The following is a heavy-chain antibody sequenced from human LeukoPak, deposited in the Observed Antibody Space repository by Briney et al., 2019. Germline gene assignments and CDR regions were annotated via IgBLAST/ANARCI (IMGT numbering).Heavy chain of an antibody. CDR2: MNPNSGNT. J-gene: IGHJ4*02. Sequence: ASVKVSCKASGGTFSSYAISWVRQATGQGLEWMGWMNPNSGNTGYAQKFQGRVTMTRNTSISTAYMELSSLRSEDTAVYYCARDVAVAADYWGQGTLVTVSS. CDR3: ARDVAVAADY. V-gene: IGHV1-8*02. CDR1: GGTFSSYA. D-gene: IGHD6-19*01.